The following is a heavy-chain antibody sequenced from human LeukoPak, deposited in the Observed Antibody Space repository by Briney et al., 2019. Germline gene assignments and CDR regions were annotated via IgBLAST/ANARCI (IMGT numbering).Heavy chain of an antibody. D-gene: IGHD3-9*01. V-gene: IGHV3-7*03. CDR1: GFTFSSYW. J-gene: IGHJ5*02. CDR2: IKTDGGEK. CDR3: ARDYTGYFP. Sequence: GGSLRLSCEASGFTFSSYWMSWVRQAPGKGLEWVANIKTDGGEKYYVDSVKGQFTISRDNTKNSLYLQMNSLRAEDTAVYYCARDYTGYFPWGQGTLVIVSS.